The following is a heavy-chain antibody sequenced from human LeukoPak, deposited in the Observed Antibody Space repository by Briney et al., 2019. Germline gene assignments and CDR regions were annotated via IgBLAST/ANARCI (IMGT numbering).Heavy chain of an antibody. CDR2: INHSGST. D-gene: IGHD3-3*01. CDR3: AREGSPNYDFWSGYLAPFDY. Sequence: SETLSLTCAVYGGSFSGYYWSWIRQPPGKGLEWIGEINHSGSTNYNPSLKSRVTISVDTSKNQFSLKLISVTAADTAVYYCAREGSPNYDFWSGYLAPFDYWGQGTLVTVSS. V-gene: IGHV4-34*01. CDR1: GGSFSGYY. J-gene: IGHJ4*02.